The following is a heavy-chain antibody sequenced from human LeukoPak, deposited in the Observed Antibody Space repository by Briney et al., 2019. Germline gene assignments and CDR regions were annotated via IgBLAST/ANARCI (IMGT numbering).Heavy chain of an antibody. Sequence: GGSLRLSCVASGFTFSSYWMHWVRQAPGKGLVWVSRINSDGSTTTYADSVKGRFTISRDNAKNTLYLQMNSLRAEDTAIYYCAILTGIAAAAWGQGALVTVSS. D-gene: IGHD6-13*01. V-gene: IGHV3-74*01. CDR3: AILTGIAAAA. CDR2: INSDGSTT. J-gene: IGHJ5*02. CDR1: GFTFSSYW.